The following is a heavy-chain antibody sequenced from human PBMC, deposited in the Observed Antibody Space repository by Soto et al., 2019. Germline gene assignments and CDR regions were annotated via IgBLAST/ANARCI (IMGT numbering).Heavy chain of an antibody. D-gene: IGHD1-1*01. CDR2: ISAHNGNT. CDR1: GYTFTSYG. CDR3: ARGRYGDY. J-gene: IGHJ4*02. Sequence: QVHLVQSGAEVKKPGASVKVSCKASGYTFTSYGITWVRQAPGQGLEWMGWISAHNGNTDYAQKLQGRVIVTRDTSTSTAYMGLRSLRSVATAVYYCARGRYGDYWGQGAPVTVSS. V-gene: IGHV1-18*01.